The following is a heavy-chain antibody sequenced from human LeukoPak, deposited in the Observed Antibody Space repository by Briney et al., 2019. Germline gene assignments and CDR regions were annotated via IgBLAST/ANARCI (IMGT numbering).Heavy chain of an antibody. CDR3: AKDRWIQLWLRYYYYMDV. V-gene: IGHV3-23*01. CDR1: GFTFSSYA. D-gene: IGHD5-18*01. CDR2: ISGSGGST. J-gene: IGHJ6*03. Sequence: GWSLRVSCAASGFTFSSYAMSWVRQAPGKGLEWVSAISGSGGSTYYADSVKGRFTISRDNSKNTLYLQMNSLRAEDTAVYYCAKDRWIQLWLRYYYYMDVWGKVTTVTVSS.